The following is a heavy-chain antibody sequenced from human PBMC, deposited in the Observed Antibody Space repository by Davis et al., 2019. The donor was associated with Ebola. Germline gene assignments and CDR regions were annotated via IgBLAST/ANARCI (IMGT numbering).Heavy chain of an antibody. V-gene: IGHV1-69*13. Sequence: AASVKVSCKASGGTFSSYAISWVRQAPGQGLEWMGGIIPIFGTANYAQKFQGRVTITADESTSTAYMELSSLRSEDTAVYYCARDRRWLQSRAARTDYWGQGTLVTVSS. D-gene: IGHD5-24*01. CDR1: GGTFSSYA. CDR2: IIPIFGTA. J-gene: IGHJ4*02. CDR3: ARDRRWLQSRAARTDY.